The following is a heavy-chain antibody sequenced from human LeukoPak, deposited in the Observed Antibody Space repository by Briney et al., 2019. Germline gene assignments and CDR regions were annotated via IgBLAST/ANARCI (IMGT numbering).Heavy chain of an antibody. V-gene: IGHV3-23*01. Sequence: GGSLRLSCAASGFTFSSYAMSWVRQAPGKELEWVSAISGGSGSTYYADSVKGRFTISRDNSKNTLYLQMNSLRAEDTAVYYCAKSIPTYYYGSGSYCAFDIWGQGTMVTVSS. D-gene: IGHD3-10*01. J-gene: IGHJ3*02. CDR2: ISGGSGST. CDR1: GFTFSSYA. CDR3: AKSIPTYYYGSGSYCAFDI.